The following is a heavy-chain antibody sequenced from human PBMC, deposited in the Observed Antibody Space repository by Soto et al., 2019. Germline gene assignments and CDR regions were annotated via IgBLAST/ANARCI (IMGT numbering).Heavy chain of an antibody. Sequence: SETLSLTCAVYGGSFSGYYWSWIRQPPWKGLEWIGEINHSGSTNYNPSLKSRVTISVDTSKNQFSLKLSSVTAADTAVYYCARGLAVAGMSGYNWFDPWGQGTLVTVSS. CDR3: ARGLAVAGMSGYNWFDP. V-gene: IGHV4-34*01. J-gene: IGHJ5*02. CDR2: INHSGST. CDR1: GGSFSGYY. D-gene: IGHD6-19*01.